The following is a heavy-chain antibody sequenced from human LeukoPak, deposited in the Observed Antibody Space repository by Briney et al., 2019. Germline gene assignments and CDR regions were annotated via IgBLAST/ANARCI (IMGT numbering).Heavy chain of an antibody. D-gene: IGHD3-9*01. CDR1: GFTFSSYA. V-gene: IGHV3-30*01. CDR2: ISYDGSNK. Sequence: GRSLRLSCAASGFTFSSYAMHWVRQAPGKGLEWVAVISYDGSNKHYADSVKGRFTISRDNSKNTLYLQMNSLRAEDTAVYYCARDGYDILTGYFDYWGQGTLVTVSS. CDR3: ARDGYDILTGYFDY. J-gene: IGHJ4*02.